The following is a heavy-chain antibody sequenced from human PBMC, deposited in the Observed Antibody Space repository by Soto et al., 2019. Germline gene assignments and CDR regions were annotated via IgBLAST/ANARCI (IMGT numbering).Heavy chain of an antibody. D-gene: IGHD6-13*01. CDR2: IGTAGDT. J-gene: IGHJ6*02. Sequence: EVQLVESGGGLVQPGGSLRLSCAASGFTFSSYDMHWVRQATGKGLEWVSAIGTAGDTYYPGSVKGRFTISRENAKNSLYLQMNSLRAGDTAVYYCARGAAAGTDLAPMDVWGQGTTVTVSS. CDR3: ARGAAAGTDLAPMDV. CDR1: GFTFSSYD. V-gene: IGHV3-13*01.